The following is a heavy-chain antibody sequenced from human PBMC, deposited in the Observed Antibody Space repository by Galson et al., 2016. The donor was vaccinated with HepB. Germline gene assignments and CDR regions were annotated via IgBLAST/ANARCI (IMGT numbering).Heavy chain of an antibody. CDR2: ISGSSTYT. D-gene: IGHD3-22*01. V-gene: IGHV3-11*03. CDR3: ATSGNYFLSPFDY. J-gene: IGHJ4*02. Sequence: SLRLSCAVSGLSFSDYYTGWIRQAPGKGLEWVSYISGSSTYTNHGDSMKGRFTISRDNAKNSVYLQMNSLRAEDTAVYYCATSGNYFLSPFDYWGQGALVTVSS. CDR1: GLSFSDYY.